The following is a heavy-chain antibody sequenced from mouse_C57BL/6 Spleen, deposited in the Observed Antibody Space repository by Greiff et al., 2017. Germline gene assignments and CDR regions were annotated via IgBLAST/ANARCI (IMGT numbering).Heavy chain of an antibody. CDR2: IDPETGGT. CDR1: GYTFTDYE. J-gene: IGHJ3*01. V-gene: IGHV1-15*01. CDR3: TKLYIAY. D-gene: IGHD1-3*01. Sequence: VKLMESGAELVRPGASVTLSCKASGYTFTDYEMHWVKQTPVHGLEWIGAIDPETGGTAYNQKFKGKAILTADKSSSTAYMELRSLTSEDSAVYYCTKLYIAYWGQGTLVTVSA.